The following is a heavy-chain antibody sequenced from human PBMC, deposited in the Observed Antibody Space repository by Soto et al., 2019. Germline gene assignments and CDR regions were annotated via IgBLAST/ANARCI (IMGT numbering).Heavy chain of an antibody. D-gene: IGHD3-10*01. CDR3: ARDAQYRSGNYYLDY. Sequence: SETLSLTCAVSGYFIASGYYWGWIRQPPGKGLEWIGSIYHSGSTFYNPPLKSRVTLSLDMSNNHFSLKLASVTAADTAVYYCARDAQYRSGNYYLDYWGQGTPVTVSS. V-gene: IGHV4-38-2*02. J-gene: IGHJ4*02. CDR2: IYHSGST. CDR1: GYFIASGYY.